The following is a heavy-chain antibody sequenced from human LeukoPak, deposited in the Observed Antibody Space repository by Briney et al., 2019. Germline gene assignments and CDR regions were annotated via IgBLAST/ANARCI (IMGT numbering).Heavy chain of an antibody. J-gene: IGHJ3*02. CDR1: GYTLTELS. Sequence: GASVKVSCKVSGYTLTELSMRWVRQAPGKGLEWMGIINPSGGSTSYAQKFQGRVTMTRDTSTSTVYMELSSLRSEDTAVYYCATISSPAGRAFDIWGQGTMVTVSS. CDR3: ATISSPAGRAFDI. V-gene: IGHV1-46*01. D-gene: IGHD6-6*01. CDR2: INPSGGST.